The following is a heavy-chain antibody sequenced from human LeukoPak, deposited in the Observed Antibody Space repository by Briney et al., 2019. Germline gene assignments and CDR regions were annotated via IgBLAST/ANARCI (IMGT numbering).Heavy chain of an antibody. D-gene: IGHD4-17*01. V-gene: IGHV4-61*08. CDR2: IYYSGST. CDR1: GGSISSGDYY. J-gene: IGHJ3*02. Sequence: PSETLSLTCTVSGGSISSGDYYWSWIRQPPGKGLEWIGYIYYSGSTNYNPSLKSRVTISVDTSKNQFSLKLSSVTAADTAVYYCARDLGKDYGDYGRWNAFDIWGQGTMVTVSS. CDR3: ARDLGKDYGDYGRWNAFDI.